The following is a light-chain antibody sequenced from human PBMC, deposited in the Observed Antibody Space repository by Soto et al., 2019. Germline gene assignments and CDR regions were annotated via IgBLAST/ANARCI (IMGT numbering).Light chain of an antibody. J-gene: IGKJ5*01. CDR3: QQYNNWPFIT. CDR2: GAS. CDR1: QSVRGK. V-gene: IGKV3-15*01. Sequence: IVLALSPAALSVRPRGRASLCCRDSQSVRGKLAWYQPNPGQSPRLLLYGASSRATGIPVRFSGSGSGTEFTLTSSSLQSEDFAVYYCQQYNNWPFITFGQGTRLEI.